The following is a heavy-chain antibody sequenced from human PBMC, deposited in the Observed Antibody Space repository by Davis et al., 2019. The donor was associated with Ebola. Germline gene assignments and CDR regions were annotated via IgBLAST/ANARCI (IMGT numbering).Heavy chain of an antibody. CDR2: ISAYNGNT. D-gene: IGHD1-26*01. J-gene: IGHJ4*02. V-gene: IGHV1-18*01. CDR3: ARDIGSYYDY. CDR1: GYTFTSYG. Sequence: ASVKVSCKASGYTFTSYGISWVRQAPGQGLEWMGWISAYNGNTKYSQKFQGRVTITRDTSASTAYMELSSLRSEDTAVYYCARDIGSYYDYWGQGTLVTVSS.